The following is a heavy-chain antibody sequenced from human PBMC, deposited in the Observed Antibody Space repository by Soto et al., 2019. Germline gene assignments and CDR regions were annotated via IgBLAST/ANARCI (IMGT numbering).Heavy chain of an antibody. J-gene: IGHJ4*02. D-gene: IGHD3-10*01. CDR3: ATDDYGIFPY. V-gene: IGHV1-2*02. CDR1: GYPFTTYY. CDR2: IDPRSGGT. Sequence: GASVKVSCKVSGYPFTTYYTHWVRQAPGQGLEWMGWIDPRSGGTVYEQKFQGRVTMTRDTSISTVYMDLSGLTSDDTALYYCATDDYGIFPYWGQGSLVTVSS.